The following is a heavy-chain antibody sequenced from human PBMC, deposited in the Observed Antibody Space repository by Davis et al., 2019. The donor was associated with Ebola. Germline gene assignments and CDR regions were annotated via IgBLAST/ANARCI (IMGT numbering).Heavy chain of an antibody. CDR3: ARETGDGGGMDV. D-gene: IGHD7-27*01. J-gene: IGHJ6*04. Sequence: AASVKVSCKASGYTFTNYYMHWVRQAPGQGLEWMGMINPSGGSTSYAQKFQGRVTMTRDTSTSTVYMELSSLRSEDTAVYYCARETGDGGGMDVWGKGTTVTVSS. V-gene: IGHV1-46*01. CDR2: INPSGGST. CDR1: GYTFTNYY.